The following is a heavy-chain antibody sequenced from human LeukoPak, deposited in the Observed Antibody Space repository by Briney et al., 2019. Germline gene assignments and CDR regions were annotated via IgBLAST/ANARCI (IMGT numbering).Heavy chain of an antibody. CDR1: GDSVSSSNYY. CDR3: ARDSQQVVPAAIDAYYYYYYMDV. V-gene: IGHV4-39*07. J-gene: IGHJ6*03. Sequence: SETLSLTCTVSGDSVSSSNYYWAWIRQPPGKGLEWIGNIYYSGSTNYNPSLKSRVTISVDTSKNQFSLKLSSVTAADTAVYYCARDSQQVVPAAIDAYYYYYYMDVWGKGTTVTVSS. D-gene: IGHD2-2*01. CDR2: IYYSGST.